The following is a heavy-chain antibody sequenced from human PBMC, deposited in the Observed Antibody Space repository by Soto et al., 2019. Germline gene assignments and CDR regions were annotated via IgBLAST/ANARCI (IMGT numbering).Heavy chain of an antibody. CDR2: ISAYNGNT. Sequence: GASVKVSCKASGYTFTSYGISWVRQAPGQGLEWMGWISAYNGNTNYAQKLQGRVTMTTDTSTSTAYMELRSLRSDDTAVYYCARDVTIIGSYYCANGGWFDPCAQRTLVTVSA. CDR1: GYTFTSYG. CDR3: ARDVTIIGSYYCANGGWFDP. J-gene: IGHJ5*02. V-gene: IGHV1-18*01. D-gene: IGHD2-15*01.